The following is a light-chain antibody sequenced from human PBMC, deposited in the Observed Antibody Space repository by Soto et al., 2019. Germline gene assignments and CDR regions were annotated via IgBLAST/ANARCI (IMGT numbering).Light chain of an antibody. J-gene: IGLJ1*01. CDR2: DVN. Sequence: QSALTQPASVSGSPGQSITISCTGASSDIGGYKYVSWYRQYPGEAPKLILYDVNSRPSGVSNRFSGSKSGNTASLTISGLQAVDEADYYCSSYTSTWVFGTGTKLTVL. V-gene: IGLV2-14*01. CDR1: SSDIGGYKY. CDR3: SSYTSTWV.